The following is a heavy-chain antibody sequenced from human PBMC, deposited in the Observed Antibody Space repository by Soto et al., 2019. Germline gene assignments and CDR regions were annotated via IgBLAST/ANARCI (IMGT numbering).Heavy chain of an antibody. Sequence: PSETLSLTCTVSGGSISSYYWSWIRQPPGKGLEWIGYIYYGGSTNYNPSFKSRVTISVDTSKNQFSLKLSSVTAADTAVYYCARDSGGDFWSGTGYYGMDVWGQGTTVTVSS. CDR2: IYYGGST. CDR1: GGSISSYY. CDR3: ARDSGGDFWSGTGYYGMDV. D-gene: IGHD3-3*01. J-gene: IGHJ6*02. V-gene: IGHV4-59*01.